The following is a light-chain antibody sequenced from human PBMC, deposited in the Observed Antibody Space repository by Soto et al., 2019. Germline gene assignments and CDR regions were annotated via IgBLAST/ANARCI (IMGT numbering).Light chain of an antibody. CDR2: KAS. V-gene: IGKV1-5*03. CDR3: KQYNSYSLT. CDR1: QSISSW. J-gene: IGKJ4*01. Sequence: DIQMTQSPSTLSASVGDRVTITCRASQSISSWLAGYQQKPGKAPKLLIYKASSLESGVPSRFSGSGSGTEFTLTIRSLQPDDFATYYCKQYNSYSLTFGGGTKVEIK.